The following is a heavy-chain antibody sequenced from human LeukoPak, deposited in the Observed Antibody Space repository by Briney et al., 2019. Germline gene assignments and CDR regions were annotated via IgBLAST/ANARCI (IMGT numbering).Heavy chain of an antibody. D-gene: IGHD4-23*01. Sequence: ASVKVSCKASGYTFTGYWMHWVRQAPGQGLEWMGWINANSGGTDYAQKFQDRVTMTRDTSISTAYMELSRLRSDDTAVYYCARDGHGGNSFDYWGQGTLVTVSS. CDR2: INANSGGT. V-gene: IGHV1-2*02. CDR3: ARDGHGGNSFDY. J-gene: IGHJ4*02. CDR1: GYTFTGYW.